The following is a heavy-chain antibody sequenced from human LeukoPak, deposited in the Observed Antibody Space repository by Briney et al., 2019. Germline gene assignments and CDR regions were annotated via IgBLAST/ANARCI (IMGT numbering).Heavy chain of an antibody. Sequence: ASVKVSCKASGYTFTGYYMHWVRQAPGQGLEWMGWINPNSGGTNYAQRFQDRVTLTRDTSISTAYMELSRLRSDDMAVYYCARARYYDFWSGSPGDYWGQGTLVTVSS. D-gene: IGHD3-3*01. CDR2: INPNSGGT. CDR3: ARARYYDFWSGSPGDY. CDR1: GYTFTGYY. V-gene: IGHV1-2*02. J-gene: IGHJ4*02.